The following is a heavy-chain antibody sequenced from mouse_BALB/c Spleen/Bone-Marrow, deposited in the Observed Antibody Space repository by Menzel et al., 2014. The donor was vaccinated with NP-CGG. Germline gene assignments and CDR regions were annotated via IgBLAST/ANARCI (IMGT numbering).Heavy chain of an antibody. CDR2: INPSNGGT. D-gene: IGHD2-1*01. V-gene: IGHV1S81*02. CDR1: GYTFTSYY. J-gene: IGHJ2*01. Sequence: QVQLKQSGAELVKPGASVKLSCKASGYTFTSYYMYWVKQRPGQGLEWVGEINPSNGGTNFNEKFKSKATLTEDKSSSTAYMQLSSLTSEDSAVYYCTRYGNYYFDYWGQGTTLTVPS. CDR3: TRYGNYYFDY.